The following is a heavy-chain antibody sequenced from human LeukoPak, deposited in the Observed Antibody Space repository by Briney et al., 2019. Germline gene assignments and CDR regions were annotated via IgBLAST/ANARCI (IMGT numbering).Heavy chain of an antibody. CDR2: ISSSSSYI. CDR1: GFTVSSNY. D-gene: IGHD3-9*01. J-gene: IGHJ4*02. V-gene: IGHV3-21*01. CDR3: ARDGGRYDILTGLGLPDY. Sequence: GGSLRLSCAASGFTVSSNYMSWVRQAPGKGLEWVSSISSSSSYIYYADSVKGRFTISRDNAKNSLYLQMNSLRAEDTAVYYCARDGGRYDILTGLGLPDYWGQGTLVTVSS.